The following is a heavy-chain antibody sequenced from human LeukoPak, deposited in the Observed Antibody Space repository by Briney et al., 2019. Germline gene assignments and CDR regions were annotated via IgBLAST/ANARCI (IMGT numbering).Heavy chain of an antibody. D-gene: IGHD6-19*01. V-gene: IGHV3-23*01. J-gene: IGHJ4*02. CDR1: GFTFSTYA. Sequence: GSLRLSCAASGFTFSTYAMAWVRQAPGKGLEWVSGLTGSGATTYYADSVRDRFTISRDNSQNMLYLQMNSLRVEDTAVYFCASNAYSSGRLSYFDSWGQGTLVTVSS. CDR3: ASNAYSSGRLSYFDS. CDR2: LTGSGATT.